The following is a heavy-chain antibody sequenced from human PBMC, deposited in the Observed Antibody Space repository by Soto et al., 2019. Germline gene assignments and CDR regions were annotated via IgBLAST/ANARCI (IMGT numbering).Heavy chain of an antibody. J-gene: IGHJ4*02. V-gene: IGHV4-4*02. Sequence: QVQLQVSGPGLVEPSGTLSLTCAVSGGSITSNNWWHWVRQPPGKGLEWIGEIHHSGSTHYNPSLKNRVTISVDKSHNQFSPKLSSVTAADTAVYYCARGGNYLFAYWGQGTPVTVSS. CDR1: GGSITSNNW. CDR3: ARGGNYLFAY. CDR2: IHHSGST. D-gene: IGHD2-15*01.